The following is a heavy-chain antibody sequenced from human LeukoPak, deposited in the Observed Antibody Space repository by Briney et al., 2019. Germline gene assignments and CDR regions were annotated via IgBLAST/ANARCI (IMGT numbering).Heavy chain of an antibody. CDR1: GGSFSGYY. J-gene: IGHJ6*02. D-gene: IGHD3-22*01. CDR2: INHSGST. V-gene: IGHV4-34*01. Sequence: SETLSLTCAVYGGSFSGYYWSWIRQPPGKGLEWIGEINHSGSTNYNPSLKSRVTISVDTSKNQFSLKLSSVTAADTAVYYCARGHYYDSSGYYFYYYYYGMDVWGQGTTVTVS. CDR3: ARGHYYDSSGYYFYYYYYGMDV.